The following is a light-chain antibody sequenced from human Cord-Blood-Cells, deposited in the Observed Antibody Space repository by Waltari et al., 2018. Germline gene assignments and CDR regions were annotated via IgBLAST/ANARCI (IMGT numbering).Light chain of an antibody. Sequence: DIVMTQSPLSLPVTPGEPASISCRSSQSLLHSNGYNYLGWYLQKPEQSPQLLIYLGSNRASVVPDRFSGSGSGTDVTLKISRVEAEYVVVYYCMQALQTIFTFGPGTKVDIK. CDR2: LGS. J-gene: IGKJ3*01. CDR1: QSLLHSNGYNY. V-gene: IGKV2-28*01. CDR3: MQALQTIFT.